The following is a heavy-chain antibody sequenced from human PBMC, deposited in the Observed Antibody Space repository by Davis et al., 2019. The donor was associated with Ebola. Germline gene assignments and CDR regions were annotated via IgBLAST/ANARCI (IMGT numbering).Heavy chain of an antibody. J-gene: IGHJ4*02. CDR3: ARGYCSGAGRYTFGDYFDY. V-gene: IGHV5-51*01. CDR2: IYPHDSDI. D-gene: IGHD2-15*01. CDR1: GYSFSTYW. Sequence: GESLKISCKGSGYSFSTYWIAWVRQMSGKGLEWMAMIYPHDSDIRYSPSFEGQVTISADKSISTAYLVLKASDTAIYYCARGYCSGAGRYTFGDYFDYWGQGTLVTVSS.